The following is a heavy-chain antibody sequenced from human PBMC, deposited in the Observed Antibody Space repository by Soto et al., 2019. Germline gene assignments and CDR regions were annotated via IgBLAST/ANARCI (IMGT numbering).Heavy chain of an antibody. CDR2: VKSKNDGGTP. CDR1: GLTFSNAW. J-gene: IGHJ4*01. D-gene: IGHD3-22*01. Sequence: GGPLRLSCAASGLTFSNAWINLVRQAQGKGLEWVGRVKSKNDGGTPDIAAPVKGRFAISRDDSKNMVYLEMNSFQTEDIAIYYCTTDCNITSIIVHFHYWSHGTLVNV. CDR3: TTDCNITSIIVHFHY. V-gene: IGHV3-15*07.